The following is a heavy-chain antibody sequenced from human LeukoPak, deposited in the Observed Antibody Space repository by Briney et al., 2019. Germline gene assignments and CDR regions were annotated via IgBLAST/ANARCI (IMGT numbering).Heavy chain of an antibody. D-gene: IGHD4-17*01. J-gene: IGHJ4*02. Sequence: GGSLRLSCAASGFTFSGYTMNWVRQAPGKGLEWVSSISSSRSYIYNADSVKGRFTISRDNAKNSLYRQMNSLRAEDTAVYYCARDRRTMTTCDYWGQGSLVTVSS. CDR3: ARDRRTMTTCDY. CDR1: GFTFSGYT. CDR2: ISSSRSYI. V-gene: IGHV3-21*01.